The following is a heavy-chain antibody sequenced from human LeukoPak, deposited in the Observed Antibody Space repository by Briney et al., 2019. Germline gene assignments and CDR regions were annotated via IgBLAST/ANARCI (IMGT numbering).Heavy chain of an antibody. V-gene: IGHV4-34*01. J-gene: IGHJ4*02. CDR3: ALFVEMVH. Sequence: SETLSLTCAVYGGSFSGYYWSWIRQPPGKGLEWIGEINHSGSTNYNPSLKSRATISVDTSKNQFSLKLNSVTAADTAVYYCALFVEMVHWGQGTLVTVSS. D-gene: IGHD3-10*01. CDR1: GGSFSGYY. CDR2: INHSGST.